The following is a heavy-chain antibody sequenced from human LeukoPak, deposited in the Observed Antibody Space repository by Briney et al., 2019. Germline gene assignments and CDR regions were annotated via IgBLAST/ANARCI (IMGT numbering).Heavy chain of an antibody. D-gene: IGHD3-3*01. Sequence: GSLRLSCAASGFTFSSYAMSWVRQAPGKGLEWVSAISGSGGSTYYADSVKGRFTISRDNSKNTLYLQMNSLRAEDTAVYYCAKDQGKVATYYDFWSGQFWDHWGQGTLVTVSS. CDR3: AKDQGKVATYYDFWSGQFWDH. CDR1: GFTFSSYA. CDR2: ISGSGGST. J-gene: IGHJ4*02. V-gene: IGHV3-23*01.